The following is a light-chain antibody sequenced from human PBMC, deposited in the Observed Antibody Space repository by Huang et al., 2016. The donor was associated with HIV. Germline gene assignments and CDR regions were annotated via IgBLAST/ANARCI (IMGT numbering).Light chain of an antibody. CDR2: AAS. CDR3: QQSYSAPFT. CDR1: QSIDWF. V-gene: IGKV1-39*01. J-gene: IGKJ3*01. Sequence: DIQMTQSPSSLSASVADRVTITCRASQSIDWFLNWYRQKPGKAPKLLISAASSLQRGVPSRCSGSGSGTVFTLTISSLQPEDFATYFCQQSYSAPFTFGPGTRVDI.